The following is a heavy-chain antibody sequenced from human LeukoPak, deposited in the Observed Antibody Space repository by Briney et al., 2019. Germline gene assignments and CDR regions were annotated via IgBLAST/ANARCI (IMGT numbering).Heavy chain of an antibody. CDR3: ARDATYYYYGMDV. CDR1: GFTFSSYS. CDR2: ISGSSSYI. Sequence: GGSLRLSCAASGFTFSSYSMNWVRQAPGKGLEWVSSISGSSSYIYYADSVKGRFTISRDNAKNSLYLLMNSLRAEDTAVYYCARDATYYYYGMDVWGQGTTATVSS. J-gene: IGHJ6*02. V-gene: IGHV3-21*01.